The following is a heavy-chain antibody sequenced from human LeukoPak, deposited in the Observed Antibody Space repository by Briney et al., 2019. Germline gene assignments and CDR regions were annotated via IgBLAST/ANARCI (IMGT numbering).Heavy chain of an antibody. CDR3: ARDPSLRGYSYGFVSSYYYMDV. Sequence: GASVKVSCKASGYTFTSYGISWVRQAPGQGLEWMGWISAYNGNTNYAQKLQGRVTMTTDTSTSTAYMELRSLRPDDTAVYYCARDPSLRGYSYGFVSSYYYMDVWGKGATVTASS. V-gene: IGHV1-18*01. CDR1: GYTFTSYG. J-gene: IGHJ6*03. CDR2: ISAYNGNT. D-gene: IGHD5-18*01.